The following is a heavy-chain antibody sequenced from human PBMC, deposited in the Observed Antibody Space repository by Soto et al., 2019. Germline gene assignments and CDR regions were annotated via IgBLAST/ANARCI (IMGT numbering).Heavy chain of an antibody. J-gene: IGHJ6*02. D-gene: IGHD3-16*01. V-gene: IGHV3-23*01. CDR2: ISYSGTNT. CDR1: GFTFSMYA. CDR3: AKLLRLGELFGTSYGMDV. Sequence: PGGSLILSCAASGFTFSMYAMTWVRQAPGKGLEWVSGISYSGTNTDYTDSVKGRFTISRDNSKNTLYLQMKSLRVEDTALYYCAKLLRLGELFGTSYGMDVWGQGNKVIVS.